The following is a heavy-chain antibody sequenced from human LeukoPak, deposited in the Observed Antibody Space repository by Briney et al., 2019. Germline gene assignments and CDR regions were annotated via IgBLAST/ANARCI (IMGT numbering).Heavy chain of an antibody. CDR2: MSLDGRNT. Sequence: GGSLRLSRVASGSTFRRNAFHWVRQAPGKGLEWVAVMSLDGRNTFYAESVKGRFAISRDNSKNTVFLQMNSLRPEDTAVYYCARVTLGYSVHADQDLVYYFDYWGQGTLVTVSS. V-gene: IGHV3-30*09. CDR1: GSTFRRNA. CDR3: ARVTLGYSVHADQDLVYYFDY. D-gene: IGHD5/OR15-5a*01. J-gene: IGHJ4*02.